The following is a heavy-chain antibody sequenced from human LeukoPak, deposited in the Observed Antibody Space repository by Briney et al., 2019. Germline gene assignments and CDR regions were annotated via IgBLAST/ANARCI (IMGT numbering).Heavy chain of an antibody. V-gene: IGHV3-74*01. CDR3: VRGIAATGNDY. Sequence: GGSLRLSCAASGFTFSNYWMHWVRQAPGKGLVWVSLINSDGSSTNYADSMKGRFTISRDNAKNTLYLQMNSLRAEDTAVYYCVRGIAATGNDYWGQGTLVTVSS. D-gene: IGHD6-13*01. CDR1: GFTFSNYW. CDR2: INSDGSST. J-gene: IGHJ4*02.